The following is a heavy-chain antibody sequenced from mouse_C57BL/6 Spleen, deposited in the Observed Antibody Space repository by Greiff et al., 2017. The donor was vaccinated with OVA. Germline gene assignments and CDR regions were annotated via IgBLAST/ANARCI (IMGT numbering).Heavy chain of an antibody. V-gene: IGHV5-4*01. CDR2: ISDGGSYT. CDR3: ARDDGNYGWYFDV. CDR1: GFTFSSYA. Sequence: EVKLVESGGGLVKPGGSLKLSCAASGFTFSSYAMSWVRQTPEKRLEWVATISDGGSYTYYPDNVKGRFTISRDNAKNNLYLQMSHLKSEDTAMYYCARDDGNYGWYFDVWGTGTTVTVSS. J-gene: IGHJ1*03. D-gene: IGHD2-1*01.